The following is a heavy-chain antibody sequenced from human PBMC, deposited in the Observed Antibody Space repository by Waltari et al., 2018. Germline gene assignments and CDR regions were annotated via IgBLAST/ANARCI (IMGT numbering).Heavy chain of an antibody. CDR1: GFSFSTYA. CDR2: ISGSGGST. V-gene: IGHV3-23*01. J-gene: IGHJ4*02. D-gene: IGHD3-22*01. Sequence: EVQLLESGGGLVQPGGSLRLSCGASGFSFSTYAMCWVRQAPGTGREWVSGISGSGGSTYNADSVKGRFTISRDNSKNTLFLQMNSLRAEDTAIYYCAKGDSGYYGRPFDYWGQGTLVTVSS. CDR3: AKGDSGYYGRPFDY.